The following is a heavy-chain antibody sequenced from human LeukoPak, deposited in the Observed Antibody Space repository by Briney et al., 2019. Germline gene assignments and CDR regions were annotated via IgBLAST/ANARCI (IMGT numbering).Heavy chain of an antibody. CDR1: GFTFSSYG. V-gene: IGHV3-30*18. Sequence: RGSLRLSCVASGFTFSSYGMHWVRQAPGKGREWVAVISNDGSNKYYADSVKGRFTISRDNSKNTLYLQMNSLRAEDTAVYYCAKGRGAFDIWGQGTLVTVSS. CDR2: ISNDGSNK. J-gene: IGHJ3*02. D-gene: IGHD3-10*01. CDR3: AKGRGAFDI.